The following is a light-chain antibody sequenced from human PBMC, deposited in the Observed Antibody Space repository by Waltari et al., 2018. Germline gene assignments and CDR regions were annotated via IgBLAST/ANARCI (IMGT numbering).Light chain of an antibody. CDR3: QSADSSGTYV. CDR2: KDS. J-gene: IGLJ1*01. CDR1: ALPTQY. Sequence: ELTHPPSVPVPPGQTARLTSSGDALPTQYAYWYQQKPGQAPVLVIYKDSERPAGIPERFSGSSSGTTVTLTISGVQAEDEADYYCQSADSSGTYVFGTGTKVTVL. V-gene: IGLV3-25*03.